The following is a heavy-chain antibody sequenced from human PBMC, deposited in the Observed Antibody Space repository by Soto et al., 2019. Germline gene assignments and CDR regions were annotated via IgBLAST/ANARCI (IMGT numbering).Heavy chain of an antibody. CDR1: VFTLSSYS. V-gene: IGHV3-48*02. J-gene: IGHJ6*02. CDR2: ITTSSHTI. Sequence: GPLRLSCAASVFTLSSYSMDWVRQAPGQGLEWISYITTSSHTIYYADSVRGRFTISRDNAKNSLFLQMNSLRDEDTAVYYCARHGIQVSHDVWGQGTTVTVSS. D-gene: IGHD5-18*01. CDR3: ARHGIQVSHDV.